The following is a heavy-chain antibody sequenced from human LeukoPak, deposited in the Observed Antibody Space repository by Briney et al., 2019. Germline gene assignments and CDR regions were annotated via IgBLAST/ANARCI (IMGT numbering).Heavy chain of an antibody. D-gene: IGHD1-26*01. CDR1: GGSISSSNW. CDR2: IYHSGST. J-gene: IGHJ4*02. CDR3: ARAVVAGATFFDY. V-gene: IGHV4-4*02. Sequence: SGTLSLTCAVSGGSISSSNWWSWVRQPPGKGLEWIGEIYHSGSTNYNPSLKSRVTISVDKSKNQFSLKLSSVTAADTAVYYCARAVVAGATFFDYWGQGTLVTVSS.